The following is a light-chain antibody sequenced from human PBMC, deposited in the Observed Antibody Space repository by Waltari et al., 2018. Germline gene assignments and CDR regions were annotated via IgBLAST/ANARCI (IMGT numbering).Light chain of an antibody. CDR2: RNT. Sequence: QSVLTQPPSASGTPGQRVTISCSGSSSNIGSNYVYWYQQLPGTAPKLLIYRNTPRPSGVPDRFFGSKSGTSASLAISGLRSEDEADYYCAAWDDSLSGPVFGGGTKLTVL. CDR1: SSNIGSNY. J-gene: IGLJ2*01. CDR3: AAWDDSLSGPV. V-gene: IGLV1-47*01.